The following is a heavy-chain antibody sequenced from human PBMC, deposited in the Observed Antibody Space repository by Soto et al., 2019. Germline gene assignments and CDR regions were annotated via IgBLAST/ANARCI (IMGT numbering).Heavy chain of an antibody. V-gene: IGHV3-23*01. CDR3: AKDPGAVAGTGGSVDAY. J-gene: IGHJ4*02. CDR1: GFTFSSYA. CDR2: ISGSGGST. D-gene: IGHD6-19*01. Sequence: EVQLLESGGGLVQPGGSLRLSCAASGFTFSSYAMSWVRQAPGKGLEWVSAISGSGGSTYYADSGKGRFTISRDNSKNTLYLQMNSLRAEDTAVYYCAKDPGAVAGTGGSVDAYWGQGTLVTVSS.